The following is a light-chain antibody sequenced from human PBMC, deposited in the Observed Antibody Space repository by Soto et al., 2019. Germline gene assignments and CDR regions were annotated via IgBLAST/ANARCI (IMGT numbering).Light chain of an antibody. CDR3: QQSYSTPWT. CDR2: GAS. CDR1: ETVATN. J-gene: IGKJ1*01. Sequence: EVVMTQSPATLSVSPGERATLSCRASETVATNLAWYQQKPGQAPRLLISGASSRATGIPDRFSGSGSGTDFTLTISSLQPEDFATYFCQQSYSTPWTFGQGTKVDIK. V-gene: IGKV3D-15*01.